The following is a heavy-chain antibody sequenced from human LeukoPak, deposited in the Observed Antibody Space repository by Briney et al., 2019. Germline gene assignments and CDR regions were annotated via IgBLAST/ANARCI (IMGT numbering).Heavy chain of an antibody. D-gene: IGHD6-13*01. CDR2: ISGSGGST. J-gene: IGHJ1*01. V-gene: IGHV3-23*01. Sequence: GGSLRLSCAASGFTFSSYAMSWVRQAPGKGLEWVSAISGSGGSTYYADSVKGRFTISRDNSKNTLYLQMNSLRAEDTAVYYCAKGGKHSSSWYRIAEYFQHWGQGTLVTVSS. CDR1: GFTFSSYA. CDR3: AKGGKHSSSWYRIAEYFQH.